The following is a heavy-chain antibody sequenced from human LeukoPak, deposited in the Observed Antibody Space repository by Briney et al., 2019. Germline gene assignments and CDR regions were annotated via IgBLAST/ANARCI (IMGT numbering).Heavy chain of an antibody. V-gene: IGHV5-51*01. Sequence: GESLTISCKGSGYTFTDYWIGWVRQLPGKGLEWMGIVYPGDSDTRHSPSFQGQVIISADKSITTAYLQWRSLKASDTAMYYCATYSGSLKGSDSWGQGTLVTVSS. D-gene: IGHD1-26*01. CDR1: GYTFTDYW. CDR2: VYPGDSDT. J-gene: IGHJ4*02. CDR3: ATYSGSLKGSDS.